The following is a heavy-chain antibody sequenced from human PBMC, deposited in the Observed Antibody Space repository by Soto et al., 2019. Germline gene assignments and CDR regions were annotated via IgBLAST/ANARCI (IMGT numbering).Heavy chain of an antibody. V-gene: IGHV1-2*04. CDR3: ARASSGWDIGFDY. Sequence: ASAKVSCKASGYTFTGYYMHWVRQAPGQGLEWMGWINPNSGGTNYAQKFQGWVTMTRDTSISTAYMELSRLRSDDTAVYYCARASSGWDIGFDYWGQGTLVTVSS. CDR1: GYTFTGYY. D-gene: IGHD6-19*01. J-gene: IGHJ4*02. CDR2: INPNSGGT.